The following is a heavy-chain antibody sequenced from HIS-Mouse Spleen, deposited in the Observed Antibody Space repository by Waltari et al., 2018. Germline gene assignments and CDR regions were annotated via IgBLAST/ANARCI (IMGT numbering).Heavy chain of an antibody. CDR1: GGSISSSSYY. J-gene: IGHJ2*01. V-gene: IGHV4-39*07. Sequence: QLQLQESGPGLVKPSETLSLTCTVSGGSISSSSYYWGWIRQPPGKGLEWIGSIYYSGSTYYNPSLTGRVTISVDTSKNQFSLTLSSVTAADTAVYYCAREIPYSSSWYDWYFDLWGRGTLVTVSS. D-gene: IGHD6-13*01. CDR3: AREIPYSSSWYDWYFDL. CDR2: IYYSGST.